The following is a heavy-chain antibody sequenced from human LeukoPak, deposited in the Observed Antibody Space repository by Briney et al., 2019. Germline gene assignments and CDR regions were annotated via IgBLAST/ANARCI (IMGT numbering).Heavy chain of an antibody. CDR3: ARRVTGNSFDY. Sequence: SGPTLVNPTQTLTLTCTFSGFSLSTTGMSVILIRQPPGKALEWLARIDWDNDKYYSKSLKTRLTISKDTSKNQVVLTMTNMDPVDTATYYCARRVTGNSFDYWGQGTLVTVSS. CDR2: IDWDNDK. CDR1: GFSLSTTGMS. V-gene: IGHV2-70*11. D-gene: IGHD7-27*01. J-gene: IGHJ4*02.